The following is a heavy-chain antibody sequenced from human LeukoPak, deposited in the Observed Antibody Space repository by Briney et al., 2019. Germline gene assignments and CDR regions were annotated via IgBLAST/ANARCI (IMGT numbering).Heavy chain of an antibody. V-gene: IGHV1-8*01. CDR3: ARGRYGFRKFDY. J-gene: IGHJ4*02. Sequence: ASVKVSCKASGYTFTSYDINWVRQATGQGLEWMGWMNPNSGNTGYAQKFQGRVTMTRSTSISTAYMELSSLRSEDTAVYYCARGRYGFRKFDYWGQGTLVTVSS. D-gene: IGHD3-10*01. CDR1: GYTFTSYD. CDR2: MNPNSGNT.